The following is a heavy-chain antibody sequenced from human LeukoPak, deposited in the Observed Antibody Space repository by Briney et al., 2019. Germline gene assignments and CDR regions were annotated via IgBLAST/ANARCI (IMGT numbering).Heavy chain of an antibody. Sequence: GSLRLSCAASGFTFSDYSMNWVRQAPGKGLEWVSPITSSGTYIYYADSVKGRFTISRDNAKNSLYLQMNSLRAEDTAVYYCARDRANIVVVSASEYWGQGTLVTVSS. J-gene: IGHJ4*02. CDR2: ITSSGTYI. D-gene: IGHD2-21*01. V-gene: IGHV3-21*01. CDR3: ARDRANIVVVSASEY. CDR1: GFTFSDYS.